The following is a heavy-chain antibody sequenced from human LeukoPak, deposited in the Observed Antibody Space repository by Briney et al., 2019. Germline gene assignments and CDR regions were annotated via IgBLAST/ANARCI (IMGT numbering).Heavy chain of an antibody. CDR3: ASLYCGADCYSGY. CDR2: ISGSGRTI. D-gene: IGHD2-21*02. V-gene: IGHV3-48*03. CDR1: GFTFGSYE. Sequence: PGGSLRLSCAASGFTFGSYEMNWVRQAPGKGLEWVSYISGSGRTIYYADSVKGRFTISRDNAKSSLYLQMNSLRAGDTAVYYCASLYCGADCYSGYWGQGTLVTVSS. J-gene: IGHJ4*02.